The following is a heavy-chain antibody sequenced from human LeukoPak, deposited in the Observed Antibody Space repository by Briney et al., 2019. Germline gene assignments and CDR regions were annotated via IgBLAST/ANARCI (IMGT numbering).Heavy chain of an antibody. Sequence: SETLSLTFSASAGSSSSYFWSWIRQPPGKGLGWIWYIYYSGATNYYPSLKSRVTISVDTSQNQFLLKLSSVTAAGTAVYYCARDVGARLGHWGPGTQVTVSS. CDR2: IYYSGAT. D-gene: IGHD1-26*01. CDR3: ARDVGARLGH. J-gene: IGHJ4*02. V-gene: IGHV4-59*12. CDR1: AGSSSSYF.